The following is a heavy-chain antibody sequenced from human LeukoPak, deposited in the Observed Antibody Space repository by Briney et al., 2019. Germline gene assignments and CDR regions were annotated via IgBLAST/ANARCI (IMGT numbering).Heavy chain of an antibody. V-gene: IGHV3-7*01. CDR3: ARLLPPYYGSGSYGVDY. D-gene: IGHD3-10*01. Sequence: GGSLRLSCVASGFTFSSYWMSWVRQAPGKGLEWVANIKQEGSEKYYVDSVKGRFTISRDNAKNSLYLQMNSLRAEDTAVYYCARLLPPYYGSGSYGVDYWGQGTLVTVSS. CDR2: IKQEGSEK. J-gene: IGHJ4*02. CDR1: GFTFSSYW.